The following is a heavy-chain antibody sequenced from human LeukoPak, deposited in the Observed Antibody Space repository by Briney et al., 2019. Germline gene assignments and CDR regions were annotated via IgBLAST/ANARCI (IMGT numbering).Heavy chain of an antibody. CDR3: ARSVYHCSGGSCYLGYYYYGMDV. CDR2: ICYSGST. D-gene: IGHD2-15*01. CDR1: GGSISSSSYY. Sequence: PSETLSLTCTVSGGSISSSSYYWGWIRQPPGKGLEWIGSICYSGSTYYNPSLKSRVTISVDTSKNQFSLKLSSVTAADTAVYYCARSVYHCSGGSCYLGYYYYGMDVWGQGTTFTVSS. J-gene: IGHJ6*02. V-gene: IGHV4-39*01.